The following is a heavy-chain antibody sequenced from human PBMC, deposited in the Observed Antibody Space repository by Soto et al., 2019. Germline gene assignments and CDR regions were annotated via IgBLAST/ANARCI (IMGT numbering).Heavy chain of an antibody. CDR2: IYPGDSDT. V-gene: IGHV5-51*01. D-gene: IGHD1-1*01. Sequence: PGESLKISCXGSGYSFTSYWIGWVRQMPGKGLEWMGIIYPGDSDTRYSPSFQGQVTISADKSISTAYLQWSSLKASDTAMYYCARLSTWNGGPYGMDVWGQGTTVTVSS. J-gene: IGHJ6*02. CDR1: GYSFTSYW. CDR3: ARLSTWNGGPYGMDV.